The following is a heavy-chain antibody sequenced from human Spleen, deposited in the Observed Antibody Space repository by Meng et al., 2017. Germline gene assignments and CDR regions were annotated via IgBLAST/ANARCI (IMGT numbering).Heavy chain of an antibody. CDR2: FVSNADT. CDR3: AKALGWGSSPDY. V-gene: IGHV1-18*01. Sequence: QAQLLQSGAEVKKPGASGWISCKASGYTSASYGISWFRQAPGQGLEWMGWFVSNADTYPAQKFQGRVTMTRDTHTSTAYMELSSLGFDDTAVYYCAKALGWGSSPDYWGQGILVTVSS. J-gene: IGHJ4*02. D-gene: IGHD2-21*01. CDR1: GYTSASYG.